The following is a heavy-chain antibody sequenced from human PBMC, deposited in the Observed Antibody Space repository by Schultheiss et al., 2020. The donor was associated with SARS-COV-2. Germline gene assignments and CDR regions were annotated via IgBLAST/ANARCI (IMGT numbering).Heavy chain of an antibody. J-gene: IGHJ6*03. V-gene: IGHV1-69*04. CDR3: ARVSHYYYYMDV. CDR2: IIPILGIA. Sequence: KISCKASGGTFSSYAISWVRQAPGQGLEWMGRIIPILGIANYAQKFQGRVTITADKSTSTAYMELSSLRSEDTAVYYCARVSHYYYYMDVWGKGTTVTVSS. CDR1: GGTFSSYA.